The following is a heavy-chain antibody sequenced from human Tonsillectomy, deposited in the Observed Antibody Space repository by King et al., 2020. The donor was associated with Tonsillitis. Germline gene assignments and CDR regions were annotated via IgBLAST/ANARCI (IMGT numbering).Heavy chain of an antibody. CDR1: GFTFSSYW. Sequence: DVQLVESGGGLVQPGGSLRLSCAASGFTFSSYWMHWVRQAPGKGLVWVSRINGDGSTTTYADSVKGRFTISRDNAKNTQYLQMYSLSAEDTAVYYCASSIGAFDLWGQGTMVTVSS. D-gene: IGHD3-16*01. CDR3: ASSIGAFDL. V-gene: IGHV3-74*01. CDR2: INGDGSTT. J-gene: IGHJ3*01.